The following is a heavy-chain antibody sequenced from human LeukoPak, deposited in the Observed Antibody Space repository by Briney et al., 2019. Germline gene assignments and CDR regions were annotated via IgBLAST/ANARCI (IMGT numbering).Heavy chain of an antibody. D-gene: IGHD1-1*01. CDR1: GGSISSYY. J-gene: IGHJ4*02. CDR2: ISYSGNT. Sequence: SETLSLTCTVSGGSISSYYWSWIRQPPGKGLEWIGYISYSGNTNYNASLESRVTMSVDTSKNQFSLKLSSVTAADTAVYYCASHQGGTTYVYWGQGTLVTVSS. V-gene: IGHV4-59*08. CDR3: ASHQGGTTYVY.